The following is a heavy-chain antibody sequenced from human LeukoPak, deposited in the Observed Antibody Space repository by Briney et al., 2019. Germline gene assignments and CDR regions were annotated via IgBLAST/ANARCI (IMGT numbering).Heavy chain of an antibody. Sequence: SETLSLTCTVSGDSITTPYYWCWIRQSPGKGLARIGSIFHSGNTYYSPSLKSRVTISIDTSKNQFSLRLNSVTAADTAVYYCARPGESSGYMWFYWGQGTLVTVSS. V-gene: IGHV4-38-2*02. CDR3: ARPGESSGYMWFY. CDR1: GDSITTPYY. CDR2: IFHSGNT. D-gene: IGHD3-22*01. J-gene: IGHJ4*02.